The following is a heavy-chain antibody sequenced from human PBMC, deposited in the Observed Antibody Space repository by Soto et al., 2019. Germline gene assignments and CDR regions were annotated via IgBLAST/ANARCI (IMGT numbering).Heavy chain of an antibody. J-gene: IGHJ4*02. V-gene: IGHV4-31*03. CDR1: GGSISSGGYY. Sequence: PSETLSLTCTVSGGSISSGGYYWSWIRQHPGKGLEWIGYIYYSGSTYYNPSLKSRVTISVDTSKNQFSLKLSSVTAADTAVYYCAREFFNYYDSSGYFDYWGQGTLVTVS. CDR2: IYYSGST. CDR3: AREFFNYYDSSGYFDY. D-gene: IGHD3-22*01.